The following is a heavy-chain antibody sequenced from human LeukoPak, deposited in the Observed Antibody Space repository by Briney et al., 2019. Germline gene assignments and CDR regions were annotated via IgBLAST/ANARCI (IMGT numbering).Heavy chain of an antibody. D-gene: IGHD5-12*01. CDR2: INHSGST. V-gene: IGHV4-34*01. CDR1: GGSFSGYY. CDR3: ARMGGFGRWLRPGAVGY. Sequence: KPSETLSLTCAVYGGSFSGYYLGWIRQPPGKGLEWIGGINHSGSTNYNPSLKSRVTISVDTSKNQFSLKLSSVTAADTAVYYCARMGGFGRWLRPGAVGYWGQGTLVTVSS. J-gene: IGHJ4*02.